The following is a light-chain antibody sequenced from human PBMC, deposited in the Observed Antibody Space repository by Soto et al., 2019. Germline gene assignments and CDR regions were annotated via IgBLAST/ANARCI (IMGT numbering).Light chain of an antibody. CDR2: GAS. J-gene: IGKJ2*01. Sequence: IVLTQCPGTLSWSPGERSTLSVRAIERVSSSYLSWYQQKPAQAPRLLIYGASSRATGNPDRFSGSGSGTDFTLTSSRLEPEECAVYYCHQYGSSPLSFGEGTKRQIK. CDR1: ERVSSSY. CDR3: HQYGSSPLS. V-gene: IGKV3-20*01.